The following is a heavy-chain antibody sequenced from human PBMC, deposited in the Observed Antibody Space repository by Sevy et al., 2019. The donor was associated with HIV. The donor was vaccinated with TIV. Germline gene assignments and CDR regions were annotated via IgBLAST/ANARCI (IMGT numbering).Heavy chain of an antibody. CDR3: ARDPSIAARPDYFDY. CDR2: ISAYNGNT. D-gene: IGHD6-6*01. J-gene: IGHJ4*02. Sequence: ASVKVSCKASGYTFTSYGISWVRQAPGQGLEWMGWISAYNGNTNYAQKLQGRVTMTTDTSTSTAYMELRSLGSDDTAVYYCARDPSIAARPDYFDYWGQGTLVTVSS. V-gene: IGHV1-18*04. CDR1: GYTFTSYG.